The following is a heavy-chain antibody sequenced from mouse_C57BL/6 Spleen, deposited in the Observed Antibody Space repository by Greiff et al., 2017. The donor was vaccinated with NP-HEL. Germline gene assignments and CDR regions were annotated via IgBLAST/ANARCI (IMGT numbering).Heavy chain of an antibody. Sequence: QVQLQQPGAELVKPGASVKLSCKASGYTFTSYWMQWVKQRPGQGLEWIGEIDPSDSYTNYNQKFKGKATLTVDTSSSTAYMQLSSLTSEDSAVYYCARRGLYAMDYWGQGTSVTASS. CDR1: GYTFTSYW. V-gene: IGHV1-50*01. J-gene: IGHJ4*01. CDR3: ARRGLYAMDY. CDR2: IDPSDSYT.